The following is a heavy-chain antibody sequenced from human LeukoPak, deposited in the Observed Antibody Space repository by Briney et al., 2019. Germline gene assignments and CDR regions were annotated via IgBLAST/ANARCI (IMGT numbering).Heavy chain of an antibody. J-gene: IGHJ3*02. CDR2: IYTSGST. CDR1: GGSISSGSYY. V-gene: IGHV4-61*02. CDR3: ARDAGDAFDI. D-gene: IGHD6-13*01. Sequence: PSETLSLTCTVSGGSISSGSYYWSWIRQPAGKGLEWIGRIYTSGSTNYNPSLKSRVTISVDTSKNQFSLKLSSVTAADTAVYYCARDAGDAFDIWGQGTMVTVSS.